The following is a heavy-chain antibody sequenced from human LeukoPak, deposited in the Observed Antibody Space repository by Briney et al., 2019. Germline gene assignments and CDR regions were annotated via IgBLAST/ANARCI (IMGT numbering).Heavy chain of an antibody. CDR3: ARRGWLVNFDY. D-gene: IGHD6-19*01. Sequence: GGSLSLSCAVSRFTFSNYAMSWVRQAPGKGPEWVSIMRGSGDNTHYADSVKGRFTISRDNSKNTLYLQMITLRAEDTAIYHCARRGWLVNFDYWGQGTLVTVSS. V-gene: IGHV3-23*01. J-gene: IGHJ4*02. CDR2: MRGSGDNT. CDR1: RFTFSNYA.